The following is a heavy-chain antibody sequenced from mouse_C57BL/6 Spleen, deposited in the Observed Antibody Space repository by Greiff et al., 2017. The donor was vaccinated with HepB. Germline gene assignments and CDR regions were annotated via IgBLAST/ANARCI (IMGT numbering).Heavy chain of an antibody. CDR3: ARGDYSNYPFDY. V-gene: IGHV1-81*01. CDR1: GYTFTSYG. CDR2: IYPRSGNT. Sequence: VMLVESGAELARPGASVKLSCKASGYTFTSYGISWVKQRTGQGLEWIGEIYPRSGNTYYNEKFKGKATLTADKSSSTAYMELRSLTSEDSAVYFCARGDYSNYPFDYWGQGTTLTVSS. D-gene: IGHD2-5*01. J-gene: IGHJ2*01.